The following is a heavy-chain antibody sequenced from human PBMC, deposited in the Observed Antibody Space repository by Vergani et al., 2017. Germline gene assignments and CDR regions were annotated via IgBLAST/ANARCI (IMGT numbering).Heavy chain of an antibody. D-gene: IGHD5-12*01. CDR3: ARDLLYSGYESPWGY. CDR2: ISGSGGST. V-gene: IGHV3-23*01. Sequence: EVQLLESGGGLVQPGGSLRLSCAASGFTFSSYAMSWVRQAPGKGLEWVSAISGSGGSTYYADSVKGRFTISRDNAKNSLYLQMNSLRAEDTAVYYCARDLLYSGYESPWGYWGQGTLVTVSS. J-gene: IGHJ4*02. CDR1: GFTFSSYA.